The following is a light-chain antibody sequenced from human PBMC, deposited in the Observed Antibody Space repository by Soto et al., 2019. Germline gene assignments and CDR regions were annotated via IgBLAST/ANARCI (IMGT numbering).Light chain of an antibody. V-gene: IGLV6-57*01. J-gene: IGLJ3*02. CDR1: RGSIASNY. Sequence: NFMLTQPHSVSESPGKTVTISCTRSRGSIASNYVQWYQQRPGSSPTTVIYEDNQRPSGVPDRFSGSIHSSSNSASLTISGLKTEDEADYYCQSYDSSTQVFGGGTKLTVL. CDR3: QSYDSSTQV. CDR2: EDN.